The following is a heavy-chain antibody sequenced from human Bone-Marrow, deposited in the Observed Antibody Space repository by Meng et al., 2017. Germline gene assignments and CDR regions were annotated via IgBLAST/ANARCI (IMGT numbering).Heavy chain of an antibody. CDR1: GYTFTSYG. CDR2: LSAYKGKT. CDR3: ARVSQYNFWSGSYTSTYYFDY. D-gene: IGHD3-3*01. J-gene: IGHJ4*02. Sequence: ASVKVSCKASGYTFTSYGISWVRQAPGQGLEWMGWLSAYKGKTNYAQKLQARVTMTTDTSTSTAYMELRSLRSDDTAVYYCARVSQYNFWSGSYTSTYYFDYWGQGTLVTVSS. V-gene: IGHV1-18*01.